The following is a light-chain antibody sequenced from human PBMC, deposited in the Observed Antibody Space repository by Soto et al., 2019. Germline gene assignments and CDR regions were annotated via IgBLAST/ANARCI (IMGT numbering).Light chain of an antibody. J-gene: IGLJ3*02. Sequence: NFMLTQPHSVSESPGKTVTISCTRSSGSIASNYVQWYQQRPGSSPTTVIYEDNQRPSGVPDRFSGSIDSSSNSASLTISGFKTEDEADYYCQSYDSSNWVFGGGTKLTVL. CDR1: SGSIASNY. V-gene: IGLV6-57*01. CDR3: QSYDSSNWV. CDR2: EDN.